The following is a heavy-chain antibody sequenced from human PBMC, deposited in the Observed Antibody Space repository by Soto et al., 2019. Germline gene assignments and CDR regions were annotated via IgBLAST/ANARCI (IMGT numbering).Heavy chain of an antibody. CDR2: ISGSGGNP. CDR3: ALLVLAARY. D-gene: IGHD2-15*01. Sequence: GESLKISCAASGFTFSSYGMSWVRQAPGKGLEWVSSISGSGGNPNYGDPVKGRFTISRDNSKNTLYLQMDSLRAEDTAVYYCALLVLAARYWGQGILVTVSS. J-gene: IGHJ4*02. CDR1: GFTFSSYG. V-gene: IGHV3-23*01.